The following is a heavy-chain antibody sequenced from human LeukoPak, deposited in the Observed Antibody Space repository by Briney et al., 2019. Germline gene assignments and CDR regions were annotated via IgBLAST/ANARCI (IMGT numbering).Heavy chain of an antibody. D-gene: IGHD3-10*01. Sequence: ASVKVSCKASGGTFSSYAISWVRQAPGQGLEWMGGIIPIFGTANYAQKFQGRVTITADESTSTAYMELSSLRSEDTAVYYCARVYVDPYGSGSHFDYWGQGTLVTVSS. J-gene: IGHJ4*02. CDR1: GGTFSSYA. V-gene: IGHV1-69*13. CDR2: IIPIFGTA. CDR3: ARVYVDPYGSGSHFDY.